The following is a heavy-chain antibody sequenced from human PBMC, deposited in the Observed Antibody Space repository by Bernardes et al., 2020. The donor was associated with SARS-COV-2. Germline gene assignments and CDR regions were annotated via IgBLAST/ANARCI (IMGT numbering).Heavy chain of an antibody. V-gene: IGHV3-23*01. CDR2: IDKIVEDT. CDR1: GFFFSGDA. D-gene: IGHD6-6*01. J-gene: IGHJ4*02. CDR3: ARGTHSEY. Sequence: GGSLRLSCVGSGFFFSGDAINWIRQAPGKGLEWVSLIDKIVEDTYYADSVKGRFTISRDNSKNTVYLHMNNLRAEDTALYYCARGTHSEYWGQGTQVTVSP.